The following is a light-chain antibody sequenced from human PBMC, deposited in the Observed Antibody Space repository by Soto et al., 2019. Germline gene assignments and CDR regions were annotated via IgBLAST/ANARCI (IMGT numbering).Light chain of an antibody. CDR3: SSYAGSTTWV. V-gene: IGLV2-23*01. CDR1: SSGVGDFDL. CDR2: EGT. Sequence: QSALTQPASVSGSPGQSITISCTGSSSGVGDFDLVSWYQQNPGRAPKLIIYEGTRRPSGVSTRFSGSKSANTASLTISGLQADDEADYYCSSYAGSTTWVFGGGTKVTVL. J-gene: IGLJ3*02.